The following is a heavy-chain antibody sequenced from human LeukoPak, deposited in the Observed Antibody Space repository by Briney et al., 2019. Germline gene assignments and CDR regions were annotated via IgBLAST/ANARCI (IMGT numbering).Heavy chain of an antibody. Sequence: AESQMISCKGSGYSFTSSWIGWVRQIPGNRVEWMGIIYPVDSDTRYSPSFQGQATISADKTITTAYHQRSSLKASDTAKYYLPRHRDGAFDY. CDR1: GYSFTSSW. J-gene: IGHJ4*01. CDR2: IYPVDSDT. D-gene: IGHD5-24*01. V-gene: IGHV5-51*01. CDR3: PRHRDGAFDY.